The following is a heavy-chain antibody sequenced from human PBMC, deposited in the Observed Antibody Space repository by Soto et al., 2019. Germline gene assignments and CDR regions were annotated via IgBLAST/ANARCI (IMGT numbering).Heavy chain of an antibody. CDR1: GLSLSTTGVG. CDR2: IYWDDDK. D-gene: IGHD2-21*02. CDR3: VQSRCGGDCLQSYSSHSYYGLDV. Sequence: QITLKESGPPLVKPTQTLTLTCTFSGLSLSTTGVGVGWIRQPPGKALEWLALIYWDDDKRYSPSLKSRLTITKDTSKNQVVLIMTNMDPVDTATYYCVQSRCGGDCLQSYSSHSYYGLDVWGQGTTVTVSS. V-gene: IGHV2-5*02. J-gene: IGHJ6*02.